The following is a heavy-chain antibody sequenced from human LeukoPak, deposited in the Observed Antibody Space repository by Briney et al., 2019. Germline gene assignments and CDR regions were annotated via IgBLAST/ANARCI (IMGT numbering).Heavy chain of an antibody. D-gene: IGHD6-6*01. CDR2: ISSSSSYI. V-gene: IGHV3-21*01. CDR1: GFTFSSYS. J-gene: IGHJ6*03. CDR3: ARMPSGIAARPGYYYMDV. Sequence: GGSLRLSCAASGFTFSSYSMNWVRQAPGKGLEWVSSISSSSSYIYYADSVKGRFTISRDNAKNSLYPQMNSLRAEDTAVYYCARMPSGIAARPGYYYMDVWGKGTTVTVSS.